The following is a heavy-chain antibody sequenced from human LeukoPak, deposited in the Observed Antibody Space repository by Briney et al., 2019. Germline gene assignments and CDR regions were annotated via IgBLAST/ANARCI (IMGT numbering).Heavy chain of an antibody. J-gene: IGHJ4*02. CDR2: IRYDGSNQ. CDR1: GFTFSSYG. CDR3: AKDHFGSSWPYYIDY. Sequence: GGSLRLSCAASGFTFSSYGMHWVRQAPGKGLEWVAFIRYDGSNQYSADSVKGRFTISRDNSKNTLYLQMNSLSAEDTAVYYCAKDHFGSSWPYYIDYWGQGTLVTVSS. V-gene: IGHV3-30*02. D-gene: IGHD6-13*01.